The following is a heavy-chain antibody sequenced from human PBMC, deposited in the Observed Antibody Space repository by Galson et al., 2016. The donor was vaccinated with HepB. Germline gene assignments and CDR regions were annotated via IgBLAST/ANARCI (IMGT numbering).Heavy chain of an antibody. D-gene: IGHD4-17*01. Sequence: TLSLTCTVSGGSISSSSYYWGWIRQPPGKGLAWIGYIYNRGSAYYNPSLKSRLIISVDTSKNQLSLKLSSVTAADTAVYYCARFYGVLGYFDYWGQGTLVTVSA. CDR3: ARFYGVLGYFDY. CDR2: IYNRGSA. J-gene: IGHJ4*02. V-gene: IGHV4-31*03. CDR1: GGSISSSSYY.